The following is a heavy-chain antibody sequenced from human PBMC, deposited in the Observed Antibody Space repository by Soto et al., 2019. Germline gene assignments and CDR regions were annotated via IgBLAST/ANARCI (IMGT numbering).Heavy chain of an antibody. D-gene: IGHD3-22*01. CDR3: AKDPPYYYDSSGYYEVDY. V-gene: IGHV3-23*01. Sequence: EVQLLESGGGLVQPGGSLRLSCAASGFTFSSYAMSWVRQAPGKGLEWVSAISGSGGSTYYADSVKGRFTISRDNSKNTLYLKMNRLRAEDTAVYYCAKDPPYYYDSSGYYEVDYWGQGTLVTVSS. CDR1: GFTFSSYA. J-gene: IGHJ4*02. CDR2: ISGSGGST.